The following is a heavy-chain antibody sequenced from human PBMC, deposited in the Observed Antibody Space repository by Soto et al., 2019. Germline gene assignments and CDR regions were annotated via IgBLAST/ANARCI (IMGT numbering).Heavy chain of an antibody. CDR1: GGSISSSSYY. J-gene: IGHJ6*02. CDR3: ARRLPGYYGMDV. CDR2: IYYSGST. V-gene: IGHV4-39*01. D-gene: IGHD2-15*01. Sequence: QLQLQASGPGLVKPSETLSLTCTVSGGSISSSSYYWGWIRQPPGKGLEWIGSIYYSGSTYYNPSLKSRVTISVDTSKNQFSLKLSSVTAADTAVYYCARRLPGYYGMDVWGQGTTVTVSS.